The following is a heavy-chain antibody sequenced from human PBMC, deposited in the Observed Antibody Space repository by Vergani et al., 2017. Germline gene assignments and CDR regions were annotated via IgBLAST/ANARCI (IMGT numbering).Heavy chain of an antibody. CDR2: IIPILGIA. CDR3: ARDYLTYYYYYGMDV. D-gene: IGHD1-14*01. V-gene: IGHV1-69*09. J-gene: IGHJ6*02. Sequence: QVQLVQSGAEVKKPGASVKVSCKASGYTFTGYYMHWVRQAPGQGLEWMGRIIPILGIANYAQKFQGRVTITADKSTSTAYMELSSLRSEDTAVYYCARDYLTYYYYYGMDVWGQGTTVTVSS. CDR1: GYTFTGYY.